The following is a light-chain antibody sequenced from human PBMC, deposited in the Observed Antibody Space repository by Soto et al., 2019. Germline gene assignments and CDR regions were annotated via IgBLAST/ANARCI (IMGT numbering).Light chain of an antibody. CDR2: DVN. CDR1: PSDVGGSNS. V-gene: IGLV2-8*01. Sequence: VLTQPPSASGSPGQSVTLSCTGTPSDVGGSNSVSWYQQHPGKAPNLMIYDVNKRPSGVPDRFSGSKSGNTASLTVSGLQAADEAYYFCSSYAPSDVVFGGGTKLTVL. CDR3: SSYAPSDVV. J-gene: IGLJ2*01.